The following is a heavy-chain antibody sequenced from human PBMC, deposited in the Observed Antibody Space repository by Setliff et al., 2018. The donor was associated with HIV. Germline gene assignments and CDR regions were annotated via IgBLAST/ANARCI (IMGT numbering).Heavy chain of an antibody. V-gene: IGHV3-23*01. CDR3: ARDGGSSPSPVSDYYYYYMDV. J-gene: IGHJ6*03. CDR1: GFTFSNYA. CDR2: ILSTGERT. Sequence: HPGGSLRLSCAASGFTFSNYAMSWVRQAPGEGLEWVSAILSTGERTFYADSVKGRFTISRDNSKSTVYLQMNSLRAEDTAVYYCARDGGSSPSPVSDYYYYYMDVWGKGTTVTVSS. D-gene: IGHD1-26*01.